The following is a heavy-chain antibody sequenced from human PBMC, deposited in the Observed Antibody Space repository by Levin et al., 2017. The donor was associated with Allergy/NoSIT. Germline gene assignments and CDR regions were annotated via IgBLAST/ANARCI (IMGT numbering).Heavy chain of an antibody. CDR1: GYTFTGNY. CDR3: ARATGYGPLTFGY. Sequence: GESLKISCKASGYTFTGNYLHWVRQTPGQGLEWMGWINPNSGGTNYAQEFQDRVSMTRDTSISTAYMELSRLRSDDTAIYYCARATGYGPLTFGYWGQGTLVTVSS. J-gene: IGHJ4*02. CDR2: INPNSGGT. V-gene: IGHV1-2*02. D-gene: IGHD5-12*01.